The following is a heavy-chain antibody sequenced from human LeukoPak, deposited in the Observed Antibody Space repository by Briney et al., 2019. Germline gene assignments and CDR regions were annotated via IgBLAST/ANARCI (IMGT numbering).Heavy chain of an antibody. Sequence: GGSLRLSCAASGFTFSSYGMHWVRQAPGKGLEWVAFIRYDGSNKYYADSVKGRFTISRDNSKNTLYLQMNSLRAEDTAVYYCARGHIVVVTAIPDWFDPWGQGTLVTVSS. J-gene: IGHJ5*02. V-gene: IGHV3-30*02. D-gene: IGHD2-21*02. CDR2: IRYDGSNK. CDR1: GFTFSSYG. CDR3: ARGHIVVVTAIPDWFDP.